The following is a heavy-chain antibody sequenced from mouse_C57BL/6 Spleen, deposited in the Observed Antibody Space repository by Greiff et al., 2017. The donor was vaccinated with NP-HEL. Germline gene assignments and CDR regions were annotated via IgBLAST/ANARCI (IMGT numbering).Heavy chain of an antibody. V-gene: IGHV1-19*01. J-gene: IGHJ2*01. D-gene: IGHD2-3*01. Sequence: VQLQQSGPVLVKPGASVKMSCKASGYTFTDYYMNWVKQSHGKSLEWIGVINPYNGGTSYNQKFKGKATLTVDKSSSTAYMELNSLTSEDSAVYYCARGGGLLNFDYGGKGTTLTVSS. CDR3: ARGGGLLNFDY. CDR1: GYTFTDYY. CDR2: INPYNGGT.